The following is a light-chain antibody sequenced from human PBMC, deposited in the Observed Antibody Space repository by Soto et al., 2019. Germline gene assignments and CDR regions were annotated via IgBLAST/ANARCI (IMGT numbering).Light chain of an antibody. V-gene: IGLV2-14*01. CDR2: DVS. CDR1: NSDVGGYNY. J-gene: IGLJ1*01. Sequence: SVLPKPASLSGSPGESITMSCTGTNSDVGGYNYVSWYQQHPGKAPKLIIYDVSNRPSGVSNRFSGSKSGNTASLTISGLQAEDEADYYCGSYTSISTLVFGTGTKVTVL. CDR3: GSYTSISTLV.